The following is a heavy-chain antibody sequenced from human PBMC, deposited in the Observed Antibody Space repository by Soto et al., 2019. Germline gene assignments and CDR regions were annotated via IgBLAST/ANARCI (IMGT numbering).Heavy chain of an antibody. Sequence: QVHLVESGGGVVQPGTSLRVSCVGSGFTFRSYVMHWVRQAPGKGLEWVALTSYDGSDKYYDDSVRGQFTISRDNSRNTVDLQMDSLRLEDTALYYCARWGTTGGLDVWGQGTLVSVSS. J-gene: IGHJ1*01. CDR2: TSYDGSDK. CDR3: ARWGTTGGLDV. V-gene: IGHV3-30*19. D-gene: IGHD3-16*01. CDR1: GFTFRSYV.